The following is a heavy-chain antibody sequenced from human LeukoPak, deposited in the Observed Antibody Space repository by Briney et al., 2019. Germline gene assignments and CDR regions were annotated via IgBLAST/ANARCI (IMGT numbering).Heavy chain of an antibody. D-gene: IGHD6-19*01. CDR1: GFTFSSYA. Sequence: PGGSLRLSCAASGFTFSSYAMHWVRQAPGKGLEWVAGISYDGSNKYYADSVKGRFTISRDNSKNTLYLQMNILRAEDTAVYYCAKSARYSSGWYLDWGQGTLVTVSS. V-gene: IGHV3-30*04. J-gene: IGHJ4*02. CDR2: ISYDGSNK. CDR3: AKSARYSSGWYLD.